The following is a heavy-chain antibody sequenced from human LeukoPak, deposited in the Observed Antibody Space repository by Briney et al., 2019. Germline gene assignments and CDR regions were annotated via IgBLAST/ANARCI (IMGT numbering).Heavy chain of an antibody. V-gene: IGHV3-49*04. Sequence: GGSLRLSCTFSGLSFSDSAVTWVRQAPGKGLEWIGCTRSKVYGGTTEYPASVKGRITISRDESKSIAYLQMDSLTTEDTAVYFCARGERDFDYWGQGTLVTVSS. J-gene: IGHJ4*02. CDR1: GLSFSDSA. CDR3: ARGERDFDY. D-gene: IGHD3-16*01. CDR2: TRSKVYGGTT.